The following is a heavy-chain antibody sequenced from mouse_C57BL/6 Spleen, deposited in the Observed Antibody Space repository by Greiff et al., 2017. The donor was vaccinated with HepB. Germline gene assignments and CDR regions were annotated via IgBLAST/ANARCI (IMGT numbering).Heavy chain of an antibody. J-gene: IGHJ4*01. V-gene: IGHV1-62-2*01. Sequence: QLQQSGAELVKPGASVKLSCKASGYTFTEYTIHWVKQRSGQGLEWIGWFYPGSGSIKYNEKFKDKATLTADKSSSTVYMELIRLTSEDSAVYFCARHEEALYYYGSSLYAMDYWGQGTSVTVSS. CDR2: FYPGSGSI. CDR1: GYTFTEYT. CDR3: ARHEEALYYYGSSLYAMDY. D-gene: IGHD1-1*01.